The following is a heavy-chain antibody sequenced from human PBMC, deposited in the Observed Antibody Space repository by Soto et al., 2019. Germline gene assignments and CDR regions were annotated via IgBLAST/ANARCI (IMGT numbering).Heavy chain of an antibody. CDR1: GGTFSSYA. Sequence: QVQLVQSGAEVKKPGSSVKVSCKASGGTFSSYAISWVRQAPGQGLEWMGGIIPIFGTANYAQKFQGRVTITADESTNTANIKLSSLRSEDTAVYYCARERDYSSSYYGMDVWGQGTTVTVSS. J-gene: IGHJ6*02. CDR3: ARERDYSSSYYGMDV. V-gene: IGHV1-69*01. D-gene: IGHD6-6*01. CDR2: IIPIFGTA.